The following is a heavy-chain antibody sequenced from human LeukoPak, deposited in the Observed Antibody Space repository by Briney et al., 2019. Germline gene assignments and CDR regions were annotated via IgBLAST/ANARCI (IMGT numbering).Heavy chain of an antibody. CDR1: GGTFSSYA. Sequence: SVKVSCKASGGTFSSYAISWVRQAPGQGLEWMGGIISIFGTANYAQKFQGRVTITADESTSTAYMELSSLRSEDTAVYYCARDPDRDYSTGYWGQGTLVTVSS. V-gene: IGHV1-69*13. J-gene: IGHJ4*02. CDR2: IISIFGTA. CDR3: ARDPDRDYSTGY. D-gene: IGHD4-11*01.